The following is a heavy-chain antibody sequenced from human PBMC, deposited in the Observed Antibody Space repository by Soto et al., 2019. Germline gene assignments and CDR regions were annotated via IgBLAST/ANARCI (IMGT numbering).Heavy chain of an antibody. CDR2: INQNGSER. J-gene: IGHJ4*02. Sequence: EVELVESGGGLVQPGGSLRLSCAATGFMFSSYWMTWVRQAPVQGLEWVANINQNGSERYYVDSVEGRFTISRDNANNSVFLQMENLRVEDTAMYYCATDILDFWGQGTLVSVSS. V-gene: IGHV3-7*05. CDR3: ATDILDF. D-gene: IGHD3-9*01. CDR1: GFMFSSYW.